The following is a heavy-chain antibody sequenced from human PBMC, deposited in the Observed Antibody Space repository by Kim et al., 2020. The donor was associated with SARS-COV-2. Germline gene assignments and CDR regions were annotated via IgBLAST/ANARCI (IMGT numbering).Heavy chain of an antibody. CDR2: IYYSGST. D-gene: IGHD3-22*01. V-gene: IGHV4-31*03. CDR1: GGSISSGGYY. CDR3: ARAPMIVVVIGWFGP. Sequence: SETLSLTCTVSGGSISSGGYYWSWIRQHPGKGLEWIGYIYYSGSTYYNPSLKSRVTISVDTSKNQFSLKLSSVTAADTAVYYCARAPMIVVVIGWFGPWGQGTLVPVSS. J-gene: IGHJ5*02.